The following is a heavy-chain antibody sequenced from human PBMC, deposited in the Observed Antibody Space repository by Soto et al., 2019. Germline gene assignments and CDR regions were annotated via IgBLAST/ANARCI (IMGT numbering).Heavy chain of an antibody. D-gene: IGHD2-15*01. J-gene: IGHJ6*02. CDR2: IIPILGIA. CDR3: ARTIVVVAATYYSYYGMDV. V-gene: IGHV1-69*10. Sequence: ASVKVSCKASGGTFSSYAISWVRQAPGQGLEWMGGIIPILGIANYAQKFQGRITITADKSTSTAYMELSSLRSEDTDVYYCARTIVVVAATYYSYYGMDVWGQGTTVTVSS. CDR1: GGTFSSYA.